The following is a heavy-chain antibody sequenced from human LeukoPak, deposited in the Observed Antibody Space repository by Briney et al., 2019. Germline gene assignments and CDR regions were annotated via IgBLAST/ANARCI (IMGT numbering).Heavy chain of an antibody. V-gene: IGHV3-9*01. Sequence: QPGGSLRLSCAASGFTFDDYAMHWVRQAPGKGLEWVSVISWNSGSIGYADSVKGRFTISRDNAKNSLYLQMNSLRVEDTGIYYCARDRAVKARIGGMDVWGQGTTVIVSS. D-gene: IGHD5-24*01. CDR3: ARDRAVKARIGGMDV. CDR2: ISWNSGSI. J-gene: IGHJ6*02. CDR1: GFTFDDYA.